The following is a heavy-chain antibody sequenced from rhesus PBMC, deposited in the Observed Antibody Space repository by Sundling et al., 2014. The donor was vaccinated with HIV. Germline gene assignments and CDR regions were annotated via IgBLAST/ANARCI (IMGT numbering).Heavy chain of an antibody. D-gene: IGHD1-1*01. CDR2: INSGTGNT. Sequence: VQLQESGPGLVKPSETLSLTCAVSGGSISDGYGWGWIRQSPGKGLEWIGTINSGTGNTYQKPSLKSRVTISTDTSKNQFSLKLTSMTAADTAVYYCAKSVAGTSGYFDYWGQGVLGTVSS. V-gene: IGHV4-127*01. J-gene: IGHJ4*01. CDR1: GGSISDGYG. CDR3: AKSVAGTSGYFDY.